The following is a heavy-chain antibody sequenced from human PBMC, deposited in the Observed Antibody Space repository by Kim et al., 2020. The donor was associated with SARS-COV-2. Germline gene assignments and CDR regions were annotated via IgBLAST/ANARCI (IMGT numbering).Heavy chain of an antibody. CDR1: GGSFSGYY. J-gene: IGHJ4*02. CDR3: ARVFKYYYDSSGYAPI. D-gene: IGHD3-22*01. Sequence: SETLSLTCAVYGGSFSGYYWSWIRQPPGKGLEWIGEINHSGSTNYNPSLKSRVTISVDTSKNQFSLKLSSVTAADTAVYYCARVFKYYYDSSGYAPIWGQGTLVTVSS. V-gene: IGHV4-34*01. CDR2: INHSGST.